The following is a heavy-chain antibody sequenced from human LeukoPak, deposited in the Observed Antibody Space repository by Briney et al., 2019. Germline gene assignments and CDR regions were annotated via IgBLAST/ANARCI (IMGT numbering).Heavy chain of an antibody. CDR2: IRYDGSNK. J-gene: IGHJ6*03. CDR1: GFTFSSYG. Sequence: GGSLRLSCAASGFTFSSYGMHWVRQAPGKGLEWVAFIRYDGSNKYYADSVKGRFTISRDNSKNTLYLQMNSLRAEDTAVYYCAKDPYGSAYYYYMDVWGKGTTVTISS. CDR3: AKDPYGSAYYYYMDV. V-gene: IGHV3-30*02. D-gene: IGHD3-10*01.